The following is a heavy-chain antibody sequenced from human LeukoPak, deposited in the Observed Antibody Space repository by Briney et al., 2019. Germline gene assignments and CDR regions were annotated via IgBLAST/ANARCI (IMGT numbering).Heavy chain of an antibody. D-gene: IGHD3-22*01. Sequence: GASVKVSCKASGGTFSSYAISWVRQAPGQGLEWMGGIIPIFGTANYAQKFQGRVTITADESTSTAYMELSSLRSEDTAVYYCARGPNYYDSSGQPRHVGYYYYMDVWGKGTTVTVSS. V-gene: IGHV1-69*13. CDR2: IIPIFGTA. J-gene: IGHJ6*03. CDR1: GGTFSSYA. CDR3: ARGPNYYDSSGQPRHVGYYYYMDV.